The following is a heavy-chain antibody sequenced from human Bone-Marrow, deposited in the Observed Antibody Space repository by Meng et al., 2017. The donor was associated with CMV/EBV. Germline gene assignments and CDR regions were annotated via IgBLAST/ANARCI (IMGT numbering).Heavy chain of an antibody. CDR1: GYTFTGYY. CDR3: AREYSSSPGGFDY. J-gene: IGHJ4*02. D-gene: IGHD6-6*01. Sequence: ASVKVSCKASGYTFTGYYMHWVRQAPGQGLEWMGWINPNSGGTNYAQKFQGRVTMTRDTSISTAYMELSRPRSDDTAVYYCAREYSSSPGGFDYWGQGTLVTVSS. CDR2: INPNSGGT. V-gene: IGHV1-2*02.